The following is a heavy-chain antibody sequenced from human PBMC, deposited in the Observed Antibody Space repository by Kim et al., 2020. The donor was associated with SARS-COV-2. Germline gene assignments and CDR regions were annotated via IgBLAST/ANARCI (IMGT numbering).Heavy chain of an antibody. CDR1: GYTFTSYG. Sequence: ASVKVSCKASGYTFTSYGISWVRQAPGQGLEWMGWISAYNGNTNYAQKLQGRVTMTTDTSTSTAYMELRSLRSDDTAVYYCARGVGGYSGYDFNWFDPWGQGTLVTVSS. D-gene: IGHD5-12*01. CDR3: ARGVGGYSGYDFNWFDP. V-gene: IGHV1-18*04. CDR2: ISAYNGNT. J-gene: IGHJ5*02.